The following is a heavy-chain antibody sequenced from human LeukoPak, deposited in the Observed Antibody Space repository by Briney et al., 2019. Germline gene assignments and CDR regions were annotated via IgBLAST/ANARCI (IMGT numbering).Heavy chain of an antibody. CDR1: GFTFSSYT. D-gene: IGHD2-15*01. Sequence: GGSLRLSCAASGFTFSSYTMNWVRQAPGKGLEWVSYISSSGDAIYYADSVKGRFTTSRDNDKKSLFLQMNSLGAEDAAICYCAREIPGRIAADCWGQGTLVTVSS. CDR3: AREIPGRIAADC. CDR2: ISSSGDAI. J-gene: IGHJ4*02. V-gene: IGHV3-48*01.